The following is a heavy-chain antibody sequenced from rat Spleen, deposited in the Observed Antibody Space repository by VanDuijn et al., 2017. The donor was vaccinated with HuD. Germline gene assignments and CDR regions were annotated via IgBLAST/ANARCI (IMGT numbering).Heavy chain of an antibody. Sequence: QVQLKESGPGLVQPSQTLSLTRTVSGFSLTNYHVSWVRQPPGKGLEWIAAISSGGSTYYNSALKSRLSISRDTSKSQVFLKMNSLQTEDTAIYFCTGDRHSPGVMDAWGQGASVTVSS. V-gene: IGHV2S12*01. J-gene: IGHJ4*01. CDR1: GFSLTNYH. CDR2: ISSGGST. CDR3: TGDRHSPGVMDA. D-gene: IGHD1-4*01.